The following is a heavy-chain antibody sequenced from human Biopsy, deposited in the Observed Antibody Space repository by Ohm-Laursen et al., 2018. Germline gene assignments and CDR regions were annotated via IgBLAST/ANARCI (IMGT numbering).Heavy chain of an antibody. CDR1: GFSFTGYY. V-gene: IGHV1-46*01. CDR2: INPSGSTT. Sequence: SVKVSCKASGFSFTGYYMHWVRQAPGQGLEWMGMINPSGSTTSYPQIFQGRVTMTRDTSKSTVYMELSSLRSADTAVYFCARNTGWYGDLYYFDYWGQGTLVTVSS. CDR3: ARNTGWYGDLYYFDY. J-gene: IGHJ4*02. D-gene: IGHD6-19*01.